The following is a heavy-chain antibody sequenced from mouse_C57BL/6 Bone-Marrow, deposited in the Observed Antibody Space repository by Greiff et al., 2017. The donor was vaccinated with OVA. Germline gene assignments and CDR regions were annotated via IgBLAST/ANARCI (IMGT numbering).Heavy chain of an antibody. V-gene: IGHV7-3*01. CDR1: GFTFTDYY. CDR2: IRNKANGYTT. Sequence: VQLQQSGGGLVQPGGSLSLSCAASGFTFTDYYMSWVRQPPGKALEWLGFIRNKANGYTTEYSASVKGRFTISRDNSQSILYLQMNALRAEDSATYYCARQAYDGFPWFAYWGQGTLVTVSA. J-gene: IGHJ3*01. D-gene: IGHD2-3*01. CDR3: ARQAYDGFPWFAY.